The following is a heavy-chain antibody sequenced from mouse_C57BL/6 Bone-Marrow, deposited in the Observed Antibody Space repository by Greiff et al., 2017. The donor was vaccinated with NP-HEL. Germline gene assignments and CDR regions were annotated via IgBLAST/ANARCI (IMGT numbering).Heavy chain of an antibody. Sequence: EVQLQQSVAELVRPGASVKLSCTASGFNIKNTYMHWVKQRPEQGLEWIGRIDPANGNTKYAPKFQGKATMTADKASNPAYLQLSSLTSEDTAIYYCARRFITTVVPYFDVWGTGTTVTVSS. D-gene: IGHD1-1*01. J-gene: IGHJ1*03. V-gene: IGHV14-3*01. CDR2: IDPANGNT. CDR3: ARRFITTVVPYFDV. CDR1: GFNIKNTY.